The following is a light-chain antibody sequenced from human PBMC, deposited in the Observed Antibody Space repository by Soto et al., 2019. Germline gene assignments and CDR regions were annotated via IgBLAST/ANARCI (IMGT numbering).Light chain of an antibody. CDR1: SSDVGAYNY. CDR3: CSYTTTDTYV. Sequence: QSALTQPASASGSPGQSIVISCTGTSSDVGAYNYVSWYQQYPGKVPKLMIYDVNNWPSGVSNRFSGSKSGNTASLTISGLQAEDEADYYCCSYTTTDTYVFGTGTKLTVL. CDR2: DVN. V-gene: IGLV2-14*03. J-gene: IGLJ1*01.